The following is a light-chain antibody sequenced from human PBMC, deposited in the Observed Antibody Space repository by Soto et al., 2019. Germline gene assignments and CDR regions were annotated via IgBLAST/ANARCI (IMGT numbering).Light chain of an antibody. CDR1: QSVSNNY. CDR3: QQYGTSEII. Sequence: IVLTQSPGTLSLSPGERATLSCRASQSVSNNYLAWYQQKPGQAPRLLIYGASNRATGIPDRFSGSVSGTDFTLSISRVEPEDFAVFYCQQYGTSEIIFGQGTRLEIK. CDR2: GAS. V-gene: IGKV3-20*01. J-gene: IGKJ5*01.